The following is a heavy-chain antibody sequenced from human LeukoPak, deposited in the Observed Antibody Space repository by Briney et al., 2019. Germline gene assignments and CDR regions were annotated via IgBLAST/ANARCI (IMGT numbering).Heavy chain of an antibody. CDR2: ISNSGSII. Sequence: PGGSLRLSCAASGFTFSDYYMFWIRQAPGKGLEWVSYISNSGSIIYYADSVKGRFTVSRDNAKDSLYLQMNSLRAEDTAVYYCARAVSADTAMVSFDYWGQGTLVTVSS. V-gene: IGHV3-11*01. CDR1: GFTFSDYY. CDR3: ARAVSADTAMVSFDY. D-gene: IGHD5-18*01. J-gene: IGHJ4*02.